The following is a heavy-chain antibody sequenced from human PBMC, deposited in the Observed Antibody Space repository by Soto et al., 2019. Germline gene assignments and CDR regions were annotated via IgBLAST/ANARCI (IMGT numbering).Heavy chain of an antibody. J-gene: IGHJ6*02. V-gene: IGHV3-53*01. CDR2: IYSGGST. D-gene: IGHD6-13*01. CDR1: GFTVSNNY. Sequence: GGSLRLSCAASGFTVSNNYMSWVRQAPGKGLEWVSVIYSGGSTYYADSVKGRFTISRDNSKNTLYLQMNSLRAEDTAVYYCARDAAAGDYYYYGMDVWGQGTTVTVSS. CDR3: ARDAAAGDYYYYGMDV.